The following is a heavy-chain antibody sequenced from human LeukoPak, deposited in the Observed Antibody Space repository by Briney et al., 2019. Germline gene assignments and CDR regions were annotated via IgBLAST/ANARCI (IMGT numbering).Heavy chain of an antibody. CDR2: TYYSGST. Sequence: PSETLSLTCTVSGGSISSYYWSWIRQPPGKGLEWIGYTYYSGSTNYNPSLKSRITISLDTSKNQFSLKLSSVTAADTAVYYCARDIRSTFDYWGQGTLVTVSS. CDR1: GGSISSYY. CDR3: ARDIRSTFDY. J-gene: IGHJ4*02. D-gene: IGHD2/OR15-2a*01. V-gene: IGHV4-59*01.